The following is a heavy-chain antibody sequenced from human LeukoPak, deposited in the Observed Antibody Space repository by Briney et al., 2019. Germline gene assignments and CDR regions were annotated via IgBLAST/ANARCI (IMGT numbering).Heavy chain of an antibody. J-gene: IGHJ4*02. CDR1: GFTVSSNY. CDR2: IYSGGST. V-gene: IGHV3-66*01. D-gene: IGHD3-10*01. Sequence: GGSVRLSCAASGFTVSSNYMSWVRQAPGKGLEWVSVIYSGGSTYYADSVKGRFTISRDNSKNTVYLQMNSLRAEDTAVYYCAKERPEEYYGSGSYFDYWGQGTLVTVSS. CDR3: AKERPEEYYGSGSYFDY.